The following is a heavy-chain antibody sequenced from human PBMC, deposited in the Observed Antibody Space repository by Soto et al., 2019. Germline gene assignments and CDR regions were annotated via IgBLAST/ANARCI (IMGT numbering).Heavy chain of an antibody. J-gene: IGHJ4*02. CDR1: GFTFSSYV. Sequence: GGSLRLSCAASGFTFSSYVIHWVRQTPDKGLEWVAFISRDGSNSYYADSVKGRFTISRDNSKNTLYLEMNSLRAEDTAVYYCAREDEGGSDCDLGDGGQGTLVTVPS. CDR2: ISRDGSNS. V-gene: IGHV3-30-3*01. D-gene: IGHD3-10*01. CDR3: AREDEGGSDCDLGD.